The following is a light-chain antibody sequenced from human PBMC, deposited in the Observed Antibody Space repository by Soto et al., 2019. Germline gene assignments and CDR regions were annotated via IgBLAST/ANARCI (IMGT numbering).Light chain of an antibody. CDR2: DAS. Sequence: EIVLTQSPAILSLSPGERATLSCRASQSVGNYLAWYQQKPGQAPRLLIYDASNRATGIPARFNGTGSGTDFTLTISSLEPEDFAVYYCQQRNNWPPITFGQGTRLEIK. CDR3: QQRNNWPPIT. J-gene: IGKJ5*01. CDR1: QSVGNY. V-gene: IGKV3-11*01.